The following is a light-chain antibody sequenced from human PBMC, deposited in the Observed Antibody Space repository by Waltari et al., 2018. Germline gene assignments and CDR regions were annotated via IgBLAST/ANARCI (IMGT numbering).Light chain of an antibody. CDR2: DVN. V-gene: IGLV2-14*01. CDR1: SSDIGGYNY. CDR3: SSYASSITPNWV. Sequence: QSALTQPASVSGSPAQSITISCTGTSSDIGGYNYVSWYQQHPGKAPKLMIYDVNKRPSGVSNRFSGSKSCNTASLTISGLQAEDEADYYCSSYASSITPNWVFGGGTKLTVL. J-gene: IGLJ3*02.